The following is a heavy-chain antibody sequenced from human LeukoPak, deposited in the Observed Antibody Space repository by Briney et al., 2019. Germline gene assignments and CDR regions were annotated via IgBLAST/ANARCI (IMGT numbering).Heavy chain of an antibody. D-gene: IGHD3-16*01. CDR3: ARGGGAQYYYYMDV. Sequence: GASVKVSCNASGGTFSSYAISWVRQAPGQGLEWMGRIIPIFGTANYAQKFQGRVTITADKSTSTAYMELSSLRSEDTAVYYCARGGGAQYYYYMDVWGKGTTVTVSS. J-gene: IGHJ6*03. CDR2: IIPIFGTA. CDR1: GGTFSSYA. V-gene: IGHV1-69*06.